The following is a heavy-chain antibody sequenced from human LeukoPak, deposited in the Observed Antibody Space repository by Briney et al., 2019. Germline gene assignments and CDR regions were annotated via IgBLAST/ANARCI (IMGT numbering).Heavy chain of an antibody. Sequence: GESLKISCKASGYSFTSFWIGWVRQMPGRGLEWMGIIYPGDSDTRFSPSFQGQVTISADKSISTAYLQWNSLKASDTAKYYCARHLFSLVAAIEGAFDIWGQGTMVTVSS. D-gene: IGHD5-12*01. CDR1: GYSFTSFW. CDR3: ARHLFSLVAAIEGAFDI. CDR2: IYPGDSDT. V-gene: IGHV5-51*01. J-gene: IGHJ3*02.